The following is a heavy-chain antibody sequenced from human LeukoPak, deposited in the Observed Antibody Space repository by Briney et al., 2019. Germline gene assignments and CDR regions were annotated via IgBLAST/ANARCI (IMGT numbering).Heavy chain of an antibody. Sequence: GGSLRLYCAASGFTVSGNYMSWVRQAPGKGLEWVSVIYSGGSTYYAASVKGRFTISRNNSKNTLYLQMNSLRAEDTAVYYCAQSGGSGWYNHYWGQGTLVTVSS. J-gene: IGHJ4*02. CDR1: GFTVSGNY. D-gene: IGHD6-19*01. CDR3: AQSGGSGWYNHY. CDR2: IYSGGST. V-gene: IGHV3-53*01.